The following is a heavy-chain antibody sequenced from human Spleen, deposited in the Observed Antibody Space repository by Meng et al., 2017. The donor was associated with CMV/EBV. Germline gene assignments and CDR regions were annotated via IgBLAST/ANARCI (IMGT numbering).Heavy chain of an antibody. CDR3: AGSESPWYQVY. CDR2: ITSSSSYI. J-gene: IGHJ4*02. D-gene: IGHD2-2*01. Sequence: GGSLRLSCKVSGFTFGDYAISWVRQAPGKGLEWVSSITSSSSYIDYADSVRGRFTISRDNAKKSLYLQMNSLRTEDTAVYYCAGSESPWYQVYWGRGILVTVSS. V-gene: IGHV3-21*01. CDR1: GFTFGDYA.